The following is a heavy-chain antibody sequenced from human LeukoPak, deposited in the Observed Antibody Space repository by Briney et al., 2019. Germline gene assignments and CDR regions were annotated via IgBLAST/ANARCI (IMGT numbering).Heavy chain of an antibody. CDR1: GFTFHNFG. Sequence: PGGSLRLSCAASGFTFHNFGMHWVRQAPGKGLEGVAVISYDGGNKYYADSVKGRFTISRDNSKNTLYLQMNSLRAEDTAVYYCAKDQDYYYFDYWGQGTLVTVSS. CDR2: ISYDGGNK. V-gene: IGHV3-30*18. J-gene: IGHJ4*02. D-gene: IGHD2/OR15-2a*01. CDR3: AKDQDYYYFDY.